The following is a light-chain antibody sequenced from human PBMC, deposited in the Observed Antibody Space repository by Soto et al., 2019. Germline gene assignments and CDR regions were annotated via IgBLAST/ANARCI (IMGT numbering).Light chain of an antibody. J-gene: IGKJ4*01. CDR2: AAS. CDR3: QQLDSYPLT. Sequence: DIQLTQSPSFLSASVGDRVTITCRASQGINNYLAWYQQKPGKAPKLLIYAASTLHSGVPSRFSGSGSGTEFTLTDRSLQPEDVASYYCQQLDSYPLTVGGGTKVEI. CDR1: QGINNY. V-gene: IGKV1-9*01.